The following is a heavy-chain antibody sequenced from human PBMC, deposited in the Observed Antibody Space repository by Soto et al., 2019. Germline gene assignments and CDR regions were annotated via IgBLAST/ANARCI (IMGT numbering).Heavy chain of an antibody. D-gene: IGHD6-19*01. Sequence: SQTLSLTCAISGDSVSSNSAAWNWVRQSPSRGLEWLGRTYYRSKWYNDYAVSVKSRITINPDTSKNQFSLQLNSVTPEDTAVYYCARTPGIAVAITVFDYWGQGTLVTGSS. CDR3: ARTPGIAVAITVFDY. CDR2: TYYRSKWYN. J-gene: IGHJ4*02. CDR1: GDSVSSNSAA. V-gene: IGHV6-1*01.